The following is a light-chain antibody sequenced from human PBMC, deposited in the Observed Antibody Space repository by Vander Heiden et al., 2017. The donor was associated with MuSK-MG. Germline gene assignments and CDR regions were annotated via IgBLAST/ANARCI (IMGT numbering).Light chain of an antibody. CDR1: SSNIGRNP. V-gene: IGLV1-44*01. CDR3: AAWDDSLNGVV. J-gene: IGLJ2*01. Sequence: QSVLTQSPSASGTPGQRVTISCSGSSSNIGRNPVNWYQQLPGTAPKLLIYSNNQRPSGVPDRFSGSKSVTSASLAISGLQSEDEADYYCAAWDDSLNGVVFGGGTKLTVL. CDR2: SNN.